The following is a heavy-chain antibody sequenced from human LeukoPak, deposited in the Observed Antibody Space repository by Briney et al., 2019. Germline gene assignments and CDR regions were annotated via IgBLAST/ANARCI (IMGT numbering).Heavy chain of an antibody. J-gene: IGHJ4*02. CDR2: ISYDGSNK. V-gene: IGHV3-30-3*01. Sequence: GGSLRLSCAASGFTFSSYAMHWVRQAPGKGLEWVAVISYDGSNKYYADSVKGRFTISRDNSKNTLYLQMNSLRAEDTAVYYCARGGGYYDSSVRPFDYWGQGTLVTVSS. CDR3: ARGGGYYDSSVRPFDY. D-gene: IGHD3-22*01. CDR1: GFTFSSYA.